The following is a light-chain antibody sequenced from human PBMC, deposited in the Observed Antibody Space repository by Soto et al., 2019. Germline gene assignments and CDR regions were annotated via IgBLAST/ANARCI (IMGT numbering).Light chain of an antibody. Sequence: EIVLTQSPGTLAVSPGERATLSCRASQVVVTAYIHWYTHKPGQAPRLLICGASTRASGIPDRFSGSGVGTYFTLTINRQEPEDCAVYYCLLFRGSPTFGPGARVHI. CDR3: LLFRGSPT. CDR1: QVVVTAY. CDR2: GAS. J-gene: IGKJ3*01. V-gene: IGKV3-20*01.